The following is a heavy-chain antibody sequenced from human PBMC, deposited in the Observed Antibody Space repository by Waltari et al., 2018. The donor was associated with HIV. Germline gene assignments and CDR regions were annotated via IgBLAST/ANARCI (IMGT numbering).Heavy chain of an antibody. CDR2: KNPNSGNT. J-gene: IGHJ4*02. Sequence: QIQVVQSGAELKKAGASVKVSCKTSGYTFANYDIHWVRQAAGQGLEWMGWKNPNSGNTGYTQKFQGRVSMTRNTATTTAYMDLSSLTSDDTALYYCTRGLGYSSFPFDHWGQGTQVTVSS. CDR3: TRGLGYSSFPFDH. V-gene: IGHV1-8*02. D-gene: IGHD6-19*01. CDR1: GYTFANYD.